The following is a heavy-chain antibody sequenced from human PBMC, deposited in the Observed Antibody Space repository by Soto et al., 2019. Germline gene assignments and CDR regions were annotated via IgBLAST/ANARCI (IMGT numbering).Heavy chain of an antibody. CDR3: ARRARYGSGSYYKYYYYYGMDV. Sequence: SETLSLTCTVSGGSISSSSYYWVWIRQPPGKGLEWIGSIYYSGSTYYNPSLKSRVTISVDTSKNQFSLKLSSVTAADTAVYYCARRARYGSGSYYKYYYYYGMDVWSQGTTVTVSS. D-gene: IGHD3-10*01. CDR2: IYYSGST. V-gene: IGHV4-39*07. J-gene: IGHJ6*02. CDR1: GGSISSSSYY.